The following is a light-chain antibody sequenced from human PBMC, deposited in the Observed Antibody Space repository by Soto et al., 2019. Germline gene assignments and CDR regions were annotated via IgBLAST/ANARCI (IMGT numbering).Light chain of an antibody. CDR3: QQYNSYSEA. Sequence: IQMTQSPNTLSASVGDSVAVTCRASENVNGHLAWYQQKPGKAPKLLIYEASILESGVPSRFSGSGFGTEFTLTINGLLPEDFVTYYCQQYNSYSEAFGQGTKVDIK. CDR2: EAS. J-gene: IGKJ1*01. V-gene: IGKV1-5*03. CDR1: ENVNGH.